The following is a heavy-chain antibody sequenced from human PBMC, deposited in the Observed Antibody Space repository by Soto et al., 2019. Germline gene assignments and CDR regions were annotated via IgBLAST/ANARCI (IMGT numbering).Heavy chain of an antibody. CDR3: AKVSRKGSAIDFDY. CDR1: GYTFSNYD. D-gene: IGHD3-10*01. V-gene: IGHV1-8*01. Sequence: QVQLVQSGAELKKPGASVTVSCKDSGYTFSNYDMNWERQATGQGPEWIGWVNPNNGDTGYAQKFQGRVTLTTDISTTTAYMELTSLRSEDTAIYYCAKVSRKGSAIDFDYWGQGTLITVSS. CDR2: VNPNNGDT. J-gene: IGHJ4*02.